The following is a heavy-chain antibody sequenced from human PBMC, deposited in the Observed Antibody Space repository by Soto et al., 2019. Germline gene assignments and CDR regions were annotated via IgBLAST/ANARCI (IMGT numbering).Heavy chain of an antibody. J-gene: IGHJ4*02. Sequence: ASVKVSCKASGGTFSSYAISWVRQAPGQGLEWMGGITPIFGTANYAQKFQGRVTITADESTSKDYMELRSLRSEDTAVYYCASSTPSSGADYWGQGTLVTVSS. CDR1: GGTFSSYA. V-gene: IGHV1-69*13. D-gene: IGHD6-19*01. CDR2: ITPIFGTA. CDR3: ASSTPSSGADY.